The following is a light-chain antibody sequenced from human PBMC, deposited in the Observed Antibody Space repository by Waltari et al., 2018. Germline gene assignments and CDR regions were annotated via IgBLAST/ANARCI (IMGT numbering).Light chain of an antibody. CDR1: QSVIHSSNTRSS. CDR3: HQYCSTPLT. Sequence: DILMTQSPDSLAVSLGERATSNCKSSQSVIHSSNTRSSLAWYQQKPVQPPKLLIYWASTRQPGVPDRFSGSGSGTDFTLTISTLQAEDVAVYYCHQYCSTPLTFGQGTKVDIK. V-gene: IGKV4-1*01. J-gene: IGKJ1*01. CDR2: WAS.